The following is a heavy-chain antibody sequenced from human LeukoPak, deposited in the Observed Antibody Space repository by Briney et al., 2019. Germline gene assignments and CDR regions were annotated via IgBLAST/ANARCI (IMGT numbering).Heavy chain of an antibody. D-gene: IGHD2-15*01. J-gene: IGHJ2*01. CDR2: IIPIFGTA. Sequence: PGGSLRLSCAASGFTFSSYAISWVRQAPGQGLEWMGGIIPIFGTANYAQKFQGRVTITADESTSTAYMELSSLRSEDTAVYYCARVLTAYWYFDLWGRGTLVTVSS. CDR1: GFTFSSYA. CDR3: ARVLTAYWYFDL. V-gene: IGHV1-69*01.